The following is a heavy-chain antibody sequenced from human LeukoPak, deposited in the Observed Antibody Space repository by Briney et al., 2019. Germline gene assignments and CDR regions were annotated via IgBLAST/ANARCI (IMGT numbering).Heavy chain of an antibody. CDR2: IKSKTDGGTT. J-gene: IGHJ4*02. D-gene: IGHD1-26*01. CDR1: GFTFSNAW. V-gene: IGHV3-15*01. CDR3: YRRVGATGGLDY. Sequence: GGSLRLSCAASGFTFSNAWMSWVRQAPGKGLEWVGRIKSKTDGGTTDYAAPVKGRFTISRDDSKNTLYLQMNSLKTEDTAVYYCYRRVGATGGLDYWGQGTLVTVSS.